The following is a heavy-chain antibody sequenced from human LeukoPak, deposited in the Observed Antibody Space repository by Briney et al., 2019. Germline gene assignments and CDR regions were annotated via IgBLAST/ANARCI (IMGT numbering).Heavy chain of an antibody. Sequence: PSETLSLTCAVYGGSFSGYYWSWIRQPLGKGLEWIGEINHSGSTNYNPSLKSRVTISVDTSKNQFSLKLSSVTAADTAVYYCARGNLPRYYDSSGLYYFDYWGQGTLVTVSS. D-gene: IGHD3-22*01. J-gene: IGHJ4*02. CDR1: GGSFSGYY. CDR3: ARGNLPRYYDSSGLYYFDY. CDR2: INHSGST. V-gene: IGHV4-34*01.